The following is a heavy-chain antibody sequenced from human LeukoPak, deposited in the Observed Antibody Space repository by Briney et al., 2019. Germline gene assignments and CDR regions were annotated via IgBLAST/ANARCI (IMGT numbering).Heavy chain of an antibody. Sequence: GGSLRLSCAASGFTFSSYAMSWVRQAPGKGQEWVSATSGSGGSTYYADSVKGRFTISRDNSKNTLYLQMNSLRAEDTAVYYCAKGVMEVGDYWGQGTLVTVSS. CDR2: TSGSGGST. D-gene: IGHD3-16*01. J-gene: IGHJ4*02. CDR3: AKGVMEVGDY. CDR1: GFTFSSYA. V-gene: IGHV3-23*01.